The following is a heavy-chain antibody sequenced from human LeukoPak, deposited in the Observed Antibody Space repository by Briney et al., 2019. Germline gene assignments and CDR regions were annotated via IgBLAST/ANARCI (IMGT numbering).Heavy chain of an antibody. CDR3: AKAPVTSCRGAYCYPFDS. D-gene: IGHD2-21*01. Sequence: PGGSLRLSCAASGFTFSSYRMNWVRQAPWKGLEWVSAISGSSSYIYYADSVRGRFTISRDNSKNTLYLQMNSLRAEDAAVYFCAKAPVTSCRGAYCYPFDSWGQGTLVTVSS. CDR1: GFTFSSYR. CDR2: ISGSSSYI. V-gene: IGHV3-21*04. J-gene: IGHJ4*02.